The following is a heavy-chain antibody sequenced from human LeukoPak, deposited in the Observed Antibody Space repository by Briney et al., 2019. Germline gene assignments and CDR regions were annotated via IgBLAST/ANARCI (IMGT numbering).Heavy chain of an antibody. Sequence: PGGSLRLSCAASGFTFSSYSMNWVRQAPGKGLEWVSSISSSSSYIYYADSVKGRFTISRDNAKNSLYLQMNSLRAEDTAVYYCARAWFQGNIVGATLYFDYWGQGTLVTVSS. V-gene: IGHV3-21*01. CDR1: GFTFSSYS. CDR2: ISSSSSYI. CDR3: ARAWFQGNIVGATLYFDY. D-gene: IGHD1-26*01. J-gene: IGHJ4*02.